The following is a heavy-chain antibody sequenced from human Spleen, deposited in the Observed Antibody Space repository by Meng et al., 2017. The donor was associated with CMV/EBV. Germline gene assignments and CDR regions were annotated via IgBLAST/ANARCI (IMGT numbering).Heavy chain of an antibody. CDR1: GFTFSSYA. Sequence: GESLKIFCAASGFTFSSYAMHWVRQAPGKGLEWVAVISYDGSNKYYADSVKGRFTISRDNSKNTLYLQMNSLRAEDTAVYYCARVYDFWSQGTLVTVSS. CDR3: ARVYDF. CDR2: ISYDGSNK. V-gene: IGHV3-30-3*01. J-gene: IGHJ4*02. D-gene: IGHD3-3*01.